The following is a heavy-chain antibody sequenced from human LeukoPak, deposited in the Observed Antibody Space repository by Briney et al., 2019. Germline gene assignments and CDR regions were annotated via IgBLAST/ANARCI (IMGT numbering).Heavy chain of an antibody. CDR2: ISGSAATT. V-gene: IGHV3-23*01. J-gene: IGHJ4*02. CDR3: VKGPRFYNSGEYYFDY. CDR1: GFIFSSYA. Sequence: GGSLILSCAGSGFIFSSYAISWVRQAPGKGLEWVSTISGSAATTYYADSVKGRFTISRDNSKNTMYLQMNSLRAEDTAVYYCVKGPRFYNSGEYYFDYWGQGTLVTVSS. D-gene: IGHD6-19*01.